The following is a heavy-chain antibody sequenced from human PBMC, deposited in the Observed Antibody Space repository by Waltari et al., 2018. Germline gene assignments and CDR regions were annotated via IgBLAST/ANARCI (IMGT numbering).Heavy chain of an antibody. CDR1: GYTFTGYS. CDR3: ARGLWGSGSYYQQDY. J-gene: IGHJ4*02. V-gene: IGHV1-2*02. D-gene: IGHD1-26*01. Sequence: QVQLVQSGAEVKKPGASVKVSCKASGYTFTGYSMHWVRQAPGQGLEWMGWINPNSGGTNYAQKFQGRVTMTRDTSISTAYMEPSRLRSDDTAVYYCARGLWGSGSYYQQDYWGQGTLVTVSS. CDR2: INPNSGGT.